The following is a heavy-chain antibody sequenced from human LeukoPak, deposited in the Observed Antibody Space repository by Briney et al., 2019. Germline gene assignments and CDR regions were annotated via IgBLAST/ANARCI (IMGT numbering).Heavy chain of an antibody. V-gene: IGHV1-2*02. J-gene: IGHJ3*02. CDR1: GYTFTGYY. CDR3: AESSPSLAGAFDI. Sequence: ASVKVSCKASGYTFTGYYMHWVRQAPGQGLEWMGWINPNSGGTNYAQKFQGRVTMTRDTSISTAYMELRSLRSDDTAVYYCAESSPSLAGAFDIWGQGTMVTVSS. CDR2: INPNSGGT. D-gene: IGHD3-10*01.